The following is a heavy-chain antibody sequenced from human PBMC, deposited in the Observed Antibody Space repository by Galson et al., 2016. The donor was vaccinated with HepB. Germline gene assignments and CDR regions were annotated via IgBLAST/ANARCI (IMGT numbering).Heavy chain of an antibody. V-gene: IGHV3-23*01. CDR1: GFSFNDRA. CDR2: VTGTGEST. Sequence: LRLSCATSGFSFNDRAMSWVRQAPGRGLEWVSGVTGTGESTYYTDSVKGRFTISRDNSKNTLYLQMNGLRAEDTAIYYCANVSPYYYDKSGYYWGQGTLVTVSS. D-gene: IGHD3-22*01. J-gene: IGHJ4*02. CDR3: ANVSPYYYDKSGYY.